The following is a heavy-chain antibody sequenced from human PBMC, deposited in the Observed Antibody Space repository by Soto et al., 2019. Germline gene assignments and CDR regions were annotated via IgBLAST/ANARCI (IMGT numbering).Heavy chain of an antibody. V-gene: IGHV3-23*01. CDR2: ISGSGSST. CDR1: GFTFNGYW. Sequence: GGSLRLSCAGSGFTFNGYWMHWVRQAPGKGLLWVSRISGSGSSTYYSDSVRGRFTISRDNSRNTLYLQMSSLRVEDTALYYCAKGDRNQPAVVEYWGQGTLVTVSS. D-gene: IGHD2-2*01. CDR3: AKGDRNQPAVVEY. J-gene: IGHJ4*02.